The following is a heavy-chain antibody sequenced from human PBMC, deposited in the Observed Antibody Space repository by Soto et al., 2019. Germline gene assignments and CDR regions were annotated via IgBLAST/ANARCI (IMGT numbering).Heavy chain of an antibody. CDR1: GFTFSDYY. V-gene: IGHV3-11*01. J-gene: IGHJ5*02. CDR2: ISSSGSTI. D-gene: IGHD3-3*01. Sequence: GGSLRLSCAASGFTFSDYYMSWIRQAPGKGLEWVSYISSSGSTIYYADSVKGRFTISRDNAKNSLYLQMNSLRAEDTAVYYCARDHRITIFGVVNNWFDPWGQGTLVTVSS. CDR3: ARDHRITIFGVVNNWFDP.